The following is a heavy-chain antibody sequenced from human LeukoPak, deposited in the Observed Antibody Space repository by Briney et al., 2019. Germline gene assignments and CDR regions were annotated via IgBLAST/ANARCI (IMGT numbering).Heavy chain of an antibody. V-gene: IGHV4-59*01. CDR2: IYYSGST. J-gene: IGHJ2*01. D-gene: IGHD6-19*01. Sequence: PSETLSLTCTVSGGSISSYYWSWIRQPPGKGLEWIGYIYYSGSTNYNPSLKSRVTISVDTSKSQFSLKLSSVTAADTAVYYCARVRSSGWYSGYWYFDLWGRGTLVTVSS. CDR3: ARVRSSGWYSGYWYFDL. CDR1: GGSISSYY.